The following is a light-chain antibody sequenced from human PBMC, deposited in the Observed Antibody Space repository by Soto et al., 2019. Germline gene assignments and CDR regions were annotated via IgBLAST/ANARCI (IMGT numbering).Light chain of an antibody. CDR2: NNN. CDR3: AAWDDRLSAWV. Sequence: QLVLTQPPSASGTPGQRVTISCSGGTSNIGSNTVHWYQQLPGMAPKLLIYNNNQRPSGVPDRVSGSKSGTSTSLAISGLQSEDEADYYCAAWDDRLSAWVFGGGTKLTVL. J-gene: IGLJ3*02. CDR1: TSNIGSNT. V-gene: IGLV1-44*01.